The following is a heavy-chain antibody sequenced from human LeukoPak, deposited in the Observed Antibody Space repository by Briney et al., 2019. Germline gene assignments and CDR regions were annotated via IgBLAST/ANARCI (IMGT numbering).Heavy chain of an antibody. CDR3: ARDLGYGSGTFDY. CDR2: IYSGGST. J-gene: IGHJ4*02. D-gene: IGHD3-10*01. CDR1: GFTFSSYG. V-gene: IGHV3-53*01. Sequence: GGSLRLSCAASGFTFSSYGMSWVRQAPGKGLEWVSVIYSGGSTYYADSVKGRFTIFKDNSKNTLYLQMSSLRAEDTAVYYCARDLGYGSGTFDYWGQGTLVTVSS.